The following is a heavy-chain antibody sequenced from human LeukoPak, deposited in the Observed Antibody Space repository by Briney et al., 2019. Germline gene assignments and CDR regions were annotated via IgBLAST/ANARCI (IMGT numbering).Heavy chain of an antibody. D-gene: IGHD6-6*01. CDR1: GLIVSSDY. V-gene: IGHV3-53*01. J-gene: IGHJ4*02. CDR3: VRLLPASRHYFDY. CDR2: IYGGGAT. Sequence: GGSLRLSCAASGLIVSSDYLAWVRQAPGKGLEWISVIYGGGATYYADSVRGRFTISRDNSKNELFLQMDSLRVEDTAVYHCVRLLPASRHYFDYWGQGTLVTVSS.